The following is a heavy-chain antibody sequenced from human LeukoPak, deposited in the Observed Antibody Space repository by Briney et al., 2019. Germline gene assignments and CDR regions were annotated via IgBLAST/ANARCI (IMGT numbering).Heavy chain of an antibody. CDR2: INPNSGGT. V-gene: IGHV1-2*02. J-gene: IGHJ4*02. D-gene: IGHD4-17*01. CDR1: GYTFTGYY. CDR3: ARDAWYGDYRYYFDY. Sequence: GASVKVSCKASGYTFTGYYMHWVRQAPGQGLEWMGWINPNSGGTNYAQKFQGRVTMTRDTSISTAYMELSRLRSDNTAVYYCARDAWYGDYRYYFDYWGQGTLVTVSS.